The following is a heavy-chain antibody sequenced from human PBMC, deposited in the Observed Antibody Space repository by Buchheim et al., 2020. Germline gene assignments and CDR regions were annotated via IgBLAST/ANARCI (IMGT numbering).Heavy chain of an antibody. CDR1: GFTFSYYW. Sequence: EVQLLESEGGLVQPGGSLRLSCVASGFTFSYYWMHWVRQAPGKGLVWVSHIHGGGRSTTYADSVKGRFTISRDNAKNTLYLQMNSLRVEDTAVYYCARDLGSVATFQHWGQGTL. J-gene: IGHJ1*01. CDR2: IHGGGRST. D-gene: IGHD5-12*01. V-gene: IGHV3-74*01. CDR3: ARDLGSVATFQH.